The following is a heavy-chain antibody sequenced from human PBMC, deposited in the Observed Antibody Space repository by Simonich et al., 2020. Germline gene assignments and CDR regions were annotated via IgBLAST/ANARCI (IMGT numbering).Heavy chain of an antibody. Sequence: QVQLQQWGAGLLKPSETLSLTCAVYGGSFSGYYWSWTRQPPGKGQEWIGENNHRGRTNYHHSLNSRVTKSVDPSKNQFSLKLSSVTAADTAVYYCARCGLVNYDILTGYHNWFDPWGQGTLVTVSS. D-gene: IGHD3-9*01. CDR2: NNHRGRT. V-gene: IGHV4-34*01. J-gene: IGHJ5*02. CDR1: GGSFSGYY. CDR3: ARCGLVNYDILTGYHNWFDP.